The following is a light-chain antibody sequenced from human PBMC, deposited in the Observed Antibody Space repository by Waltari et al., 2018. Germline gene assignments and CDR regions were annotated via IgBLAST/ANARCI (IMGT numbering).Light chain of an antibody. V-gene: IGKV1-5*03. CDR3: QQYNSFPT. CDR2: KAS. Sequence: DIQMTQSPSTLSVSVGDRVTITCRASQSIITWLAWYQQKPWKAPKVLIYKASNLQSGVPSRFSGSGSGTEFTLTISSLQPDDFGTYYCQQYNSFPTFGQGTKVEIK. CDR1: QSIITW. J-gene: IGKJ1*01.